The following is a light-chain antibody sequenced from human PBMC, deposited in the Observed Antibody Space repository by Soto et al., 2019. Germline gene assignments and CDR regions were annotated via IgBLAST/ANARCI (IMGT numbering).Light chain of an antibody. CDR3: SSYTSSSPS. CDR1: SSDVGGYNY. J-gene: IGLJ1*01. CDR2: DVS. V-gene: IGLV2-14*01. Sequence: QSAVTQPASVSGSPGQSITISCTGTSSDVGGYNYVSWYQQHPGKAPKLMIYDVSNRPSGVSNRFSGSKSGNTASLTISGLQAEDEADYYCSSYTSSSPSFGTGTKVTVL.